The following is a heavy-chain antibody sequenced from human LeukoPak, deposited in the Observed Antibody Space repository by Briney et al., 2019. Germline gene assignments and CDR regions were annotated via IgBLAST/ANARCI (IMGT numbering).Heavy chain of an antibody. D-gene: IGHD2-21*01. V-gene: IGHV4-59*01. CDR2: IYYSGST. CDR3: ARGPVVLGRGSDY. CDR1: GGSISSYY. J-gene: IGHJ4*02. Sequence: KPSETLSLTCTVSGGSISSYYWSWIRQPPGKGLEWIGYIYYSGSTNYNPSLKSRVTISVDTSKNQFSLKLSSVTAADTAVYYCARGPVVLGRGSDYWGQGTLVTVSS.